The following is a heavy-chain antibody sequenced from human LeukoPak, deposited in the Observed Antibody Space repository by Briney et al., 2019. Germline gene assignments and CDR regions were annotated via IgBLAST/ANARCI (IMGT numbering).Heavy chain of an antibody. V-gene: IGHV3-30*04. J-gene: IGHJ5*02. CDR3: ARAKYSSSWFDP. D-gene: IGHD6-13*01. CDR1: GFTFSSYA. Sequence: GGSLTLSCAASGFTFSSYAMHWVRPAPGKGLEWVAVISYDGSNKYYADSVKGRFTISRDNSKNTLYLQMNSLRAEDTAVYYCARAKYSSSWFDPWGQGTLVTVSS. CDR2: ISYDGSNK.